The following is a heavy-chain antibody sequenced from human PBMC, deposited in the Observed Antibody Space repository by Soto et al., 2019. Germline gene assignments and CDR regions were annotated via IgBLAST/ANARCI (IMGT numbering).Heavy chain of an antibody. V-gene: IGHV3-23*01. CDR3: VIGFYYYYYGTDV. Sequence: GGSLRLSCAASGFTFSSYAMSWVRQAPGKGLEWVSVISGSGGSTYYADSVKGRFTISRDNSKNTLYLQMNSLRAEDTAVYYCVIGFYYYYYGTDVWGQRTTVTVSS. CDR2: ISGSGGST. CDR1: GFTFSSYA. J-gene: IGHJ6*02.